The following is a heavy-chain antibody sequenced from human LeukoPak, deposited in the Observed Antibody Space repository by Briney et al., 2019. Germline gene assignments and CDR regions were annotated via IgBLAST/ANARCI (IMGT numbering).Heavy chain of an antibody. Sequence: GGSLRLSCAASGFTFSNHWMHWVRQAPGKGLMWVSRINRDGSRTDYADSVKGRFTISRDDAKNTLYLQMNSLRAEDTAVYYCAKDVGKWESLHFFDYWGQGTLVTVSS. CDR3: AKDVGKWESLHFFDY. D-gene: IGHD1-26*01. J-gene: IGHJ4*02. CDR1: GFTFSNHW. V-gene: IGHV3-74*01. CDR2: INRDGSRT.